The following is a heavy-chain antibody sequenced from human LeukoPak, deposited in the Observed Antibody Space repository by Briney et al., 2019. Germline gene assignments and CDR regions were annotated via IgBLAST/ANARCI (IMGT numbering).Heavy chain of an antibody. V-gene: IGHV3-66*01. CDR1: GFTLSTYW. J-gene: IGHJ3*02. D-gene: IGHD6-13*01. Sequence: GGSLRLSCAASGFTLSTYWMHWVRQAPGKGLEWVSVIYSGGNTYYADSVKGRFTISRDNSKNTLYLQMNSLRAEDTAVYYCARDWVAASSFDIWGQGTMVTVSS. CDR3: ARDWVAASSFDI. CDR2: IYSGGNT.